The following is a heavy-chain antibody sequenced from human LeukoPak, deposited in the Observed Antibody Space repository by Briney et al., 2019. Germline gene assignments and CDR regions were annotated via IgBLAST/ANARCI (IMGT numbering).Heavy chain of an antibody. CDR3: ARGPGGYYNT. CDR1: EFSVGSNY. D-gene: IGHD5-12*01. CDR2: IYSDGST. J-gene: IGHJ4*02. V-gene: IGHV3-66*01. Sequence: GGSLRLSCAASEFSVGSNYMTWVRQAPGKGLEWVSLIYSDGSTYYADSVNGRFTISSDNSKHTLDLQMNSMRAEDHAVDYRARGPGGYYNTGGQGTLVTVSS.